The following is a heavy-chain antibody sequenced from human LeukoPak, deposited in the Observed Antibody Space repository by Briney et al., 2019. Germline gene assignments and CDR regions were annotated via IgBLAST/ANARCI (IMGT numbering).Heavy chain of an antibody. J-gene: IGHJ4*02. CDR3: ASRVRYSRRGFDY. D-gene: IGHD3-16*02. V-gene: IGHV4-4*02. CDR1: GGSISSSNW. CDR2: INHSGST. Sequence: ASETLSLTCAVSGGSISSSNWWSWVRPPPGKGLEWIGEINHSGSTNYNPSLKSRVTISVDTSKNQFSLKLSSVTAADTAVYYCASRVRYSRRGFDYWGQGTLVTVSS.